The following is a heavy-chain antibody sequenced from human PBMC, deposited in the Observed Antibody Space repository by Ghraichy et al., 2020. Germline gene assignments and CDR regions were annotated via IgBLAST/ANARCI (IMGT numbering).Heavy chain of an antibody. CDR3: AREASYDILTGYYDDY. Sequence: ASVKVSCKASGYTFTSYDINWVRQATGQGLEWMGWMNPNSGNTGYAQKFQGRVTMTRNTSISTAYMELSSLRSEDTAVYYCAREASYDILTGYYDDYWGQGTLVTVSS. V-gene: IGHV1-8*01. J-gene: IGHJ4*02. CDR1: GYTFTSYD. D-gene: IGHD3-9*01. CDR2: MNPNSGNT.